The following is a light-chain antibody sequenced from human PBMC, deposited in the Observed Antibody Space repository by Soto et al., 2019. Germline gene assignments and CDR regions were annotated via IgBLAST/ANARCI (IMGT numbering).Light chain of an antibody. Sequence: EIVMTQSPATLSVSVGERATLSCRASHSVSSKLAWYQQKPGQAPRLLIYGASTRATDIPARFSGSGSGTEFTLTISSLQSEYFAVYYCQQYNYWPPQLTFGGGTKVEIK. CDR1: HSVSSK. V-gene: IGKV3-15*01. CDR2: GAS. CDR3: QQYNYWPPQLT. J-gene: IGKJ4*01.